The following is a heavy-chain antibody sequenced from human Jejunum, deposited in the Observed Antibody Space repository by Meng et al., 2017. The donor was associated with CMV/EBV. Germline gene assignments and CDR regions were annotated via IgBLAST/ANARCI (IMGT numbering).Heavy chain of an antibody. CDR1: GFTYSNCW. CDR2: IKQDGSAT. Sequence: SCAVFGFTYSNCWMSWVRQSPGMGLEWVANIKQDGSATYYADSVKGRFTISRDNAKNSLYLQMDNLRADDTAVYYCVREDIVVFDYWGQGTLVTVSS. J-gene: IGHJ4*02. CDR3: VREDIVVFDY. D-gene: IGHD2-15*01. V-gene: IGHV3-7*01.